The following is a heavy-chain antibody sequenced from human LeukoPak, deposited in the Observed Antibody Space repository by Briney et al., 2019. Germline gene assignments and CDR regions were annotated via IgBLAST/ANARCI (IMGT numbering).Heavy chain of an antibody. CDR1: GFTFSSYA. D-gene: IGHD6-19*01. CDR3: AKDLRRGDKYSSGSY. CDR2: ISGSGGST. J-gene: IGHJ4*02. Sequence: QPGGSLRLSCAASGFTFSSYAMSWVRQAPGKGLEWVSAISGSGGSTCYADSVKGRFTISRDNSKNTLYLQMNSLRAEDTAVYYCAKDLRRGDKYSSGSYWGQGTLVTVSS. V-gene: IGHV3-23*01.